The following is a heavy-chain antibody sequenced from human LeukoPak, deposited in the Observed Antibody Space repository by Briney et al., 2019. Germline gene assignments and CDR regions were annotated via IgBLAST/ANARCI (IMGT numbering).Heavy chain of an antibody. Sequence: ASVKVSCKASGYTFTSYGISWVRQAPGQGLEWMGWISAYNGNTNYAQKLQGRVTMTTDTSTSTVYMEVSSLRSEDTAVYYCARASGYSYAYRFDYWGQGTLVTVSS. CDR2: ISAYNGNT. CDR1: GYTFTSYG. J-gene: IGHJ4*02. V-gene: IGHV1-18*01. CDR3: ARASGYSYAYRFDY. D-gene: IGHD5-18*01.